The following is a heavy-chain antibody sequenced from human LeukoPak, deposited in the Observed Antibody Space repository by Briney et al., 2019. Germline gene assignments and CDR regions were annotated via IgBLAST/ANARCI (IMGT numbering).Heavy chain of an antibody. D-gene: IGHD3-10*01. CDR1: GFTVSSNY. Sequence: GGSLRLSCAASGFTVSSNYMSWVRQAPGKGLEWVSVIYSGGSTYYADSAKGRFTISRDNSKNTLYLQMNSLRAEDTAVYYCARPSGPGHDHGTDVWGQGTTVTVSS. CDR2: IYSGGST. V-gene: IGHV3-53*01. CDR3: ARPSGPGHDHGTDV. J-gene: IGHJ6*02.